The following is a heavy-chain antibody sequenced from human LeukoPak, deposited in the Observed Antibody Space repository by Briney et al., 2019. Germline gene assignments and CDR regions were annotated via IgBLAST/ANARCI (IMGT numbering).Heavy chain of an antibody. J-gene: IGHJ4*02. D-gene: IGHD6-13*01. V-gene: IGHV4/OR15-8*01. CDR2: ISHSGSP. CDR3: ARDAAAGYSLAC. Sequence: SETLSLTCGVSGGSISSGKWWSWVRQPPGKGLEWIGEISHSGSPNYNPSLKSRLPISVDLPKNQFSLDLRSVTAADTAVYYCARDAAAGYSLACWGQGTLVTVSS. CDR1: GGSISSGKW.